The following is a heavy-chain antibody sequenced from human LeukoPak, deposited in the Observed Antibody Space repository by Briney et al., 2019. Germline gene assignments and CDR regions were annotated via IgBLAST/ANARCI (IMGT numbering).Heavy chain of an antibody. CDR3: ARSDQGDYGGNPRFGYYYMDV. D-gene: IGHD4-23*01. V-gene: IGHV1-69*05. CDR2: IIPIFGTA. CDR1: GGTFSSYA. Sequence: SVKVSCKASGGTFSSYAISWVRQAPGQGLEWMGGIIPIFGTANYAQKFQDRVTITTDESTSTAYMELSSLRSEDTAVYYCARSDQGDYGGNPRFGYYYMDVWGKGTTVTVSS. J-gene: IGHJ6*03.